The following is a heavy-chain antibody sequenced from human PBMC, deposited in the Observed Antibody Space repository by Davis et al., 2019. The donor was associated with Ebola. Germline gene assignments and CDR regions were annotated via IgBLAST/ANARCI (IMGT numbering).Heavy chain of an antibody. CDR2: MNRRGRA. CDR3: ASPHQIRGRNYFDC. V-gene: IGHV4-34*01. CDR1: GGSFSDYY. J-gene: IGHJ4*02. D-gene: IGHD3/OR15-3a*01. Sequence: PSETLSLTCAVYGGSFSDYYWSWIRQPPGKGLEWIGEMNRRGRAYYNPSPKSRVTISVDTSKNQFSLELSPVTAADTAVYYCASPHQIRGRNYFDCWGQGTLVTVSS.